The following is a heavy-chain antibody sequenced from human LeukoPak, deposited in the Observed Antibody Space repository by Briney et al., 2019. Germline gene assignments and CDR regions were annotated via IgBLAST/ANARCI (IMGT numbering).Heavy chain of an antibody. J-gene: IGHJ5*02. CDR3: ARHLGSGSYLYWFDP. D-gene: IGHD1-26*01. CDR2: FYYSGST. V-gene: IGHV4-39*01. Sequence: SETLSLTCTVSGGSISSSYQWAWIRQPPGKGLEWIGSFYYSGSTYYNPSLKSRVTISVDTSKNQFSLKLSSVTAADTAVYYCARHLGSGSYLYWFDPWGQGTLVTVSS. CDR1: GGSISSSYQ.